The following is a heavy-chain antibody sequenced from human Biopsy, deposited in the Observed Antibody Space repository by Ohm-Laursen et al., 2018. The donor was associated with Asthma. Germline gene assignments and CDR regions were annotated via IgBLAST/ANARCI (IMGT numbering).Heavy chain of an antibody. CDR3: ARHWDWGSFFDY. Sequence: SETLSLTCTVSGGSMSSSSYYWGWIRQPPGKGLEWMGSISYTGSAYHNPSLKSRVPISVATSKNHFSLKLSSVTAADTAVYYCARHWDWGSFFDYWGQGTPVTVSS. J-gene: IGHJ4*02. V-gene: IGHV4-39*01. D-gene: IGHD7-27*01. CDR1: GGSMSSSSYY. CDR2: ISYTGSA.